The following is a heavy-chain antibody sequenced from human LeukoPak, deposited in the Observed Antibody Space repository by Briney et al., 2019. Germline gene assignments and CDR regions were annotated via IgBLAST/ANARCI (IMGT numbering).Heavy chain of an antibody. Sequence: SETLSLTCTVSGGSISSGGYYWSWIRQHPGKGLEWIGYIYYSGSTYYNPSLKSRVTISVDTSKNQFSLKLSPVTAADTAVYYCARVVHYYGMDVWGQGTTVTVSS. CDR2: IYYSGST. CDR3: ARVVHYYGMDV. J-gene: IGHJ6*02. V-gene: IGHV4-31*03. CDR1: GGSISSGGYY.